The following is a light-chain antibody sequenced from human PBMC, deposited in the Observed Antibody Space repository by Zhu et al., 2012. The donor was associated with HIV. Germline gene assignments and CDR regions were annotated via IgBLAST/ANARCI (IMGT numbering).Light chain of an antibody. CDR1: QSLSNK. Sequence: EVVMTQSPATLSVSAGERATLSCRASQSLSNKLAWYQQKGGQPPRLLIYDASTRATGVPGRFSGSGSGLEFTLTISSLQSEDFAVYYCQEYNSWPHTFGQGTKLEIK. J-gene: IGKJ2*01. V-gene: IGKV3-15*01. CDR2: DAS. CDR3: QEYNSWPHT.